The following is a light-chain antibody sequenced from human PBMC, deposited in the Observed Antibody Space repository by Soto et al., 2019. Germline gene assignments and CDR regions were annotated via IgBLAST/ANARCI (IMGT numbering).Light chain of an antibody. CDR1: HTIDSTY. J-gene: IGKJ4*01. CDR2: GES. CDR3: QQSDSRPT. Sequence: EIVLTQSPGTLSLSPGERATLSCRASHTIDSTYFAWYQQRPGQSPRLLLYGESTRATGIPDRFSGSGSGTDFTLTISRLEPEDFGVYYCQQSDSRPTFGGGTRVEIK. V-gene: IGKV3-20*01.